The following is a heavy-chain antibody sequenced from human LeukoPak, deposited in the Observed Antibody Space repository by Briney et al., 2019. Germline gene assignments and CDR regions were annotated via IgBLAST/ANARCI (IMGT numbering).Heavy chain of an antibody. CDR3: AKGGIRSGELLLLS. V-gene: IGHV3-30-3*01. D-gene: IGHD3-16*02. CDR2: ISYDGSNK. CDR1: GFTFSSYA. Sequence: GGSLRLSCAASGFTFSSYAMHLVRQAPGKGLEWVAVISYDGSNKYYADSVKGRFTISRDNAKNSLYLQMNSLRAEDTALYYCAKGGIRSGELLLLSWGQGTLVTVSS. J-gene: IGHJ5*02.